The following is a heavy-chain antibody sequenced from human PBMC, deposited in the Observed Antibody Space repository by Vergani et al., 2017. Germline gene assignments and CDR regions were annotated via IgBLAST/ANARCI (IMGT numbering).Heavy chain of an antibody. V-gene: IGHV3-21*01. CDR3: AREHSRYCSSTSCYTRDY. CDR2: ISSSSSYI. CDR1: GFTFSSYS. J-gene: IGHJ4*02. Sequence: EVQLVESGGGLVKPGGSLRLFCAASGFTFSSYSMNWVRQAPGKGLEWVSSISSSSSYIYYADSVKGRFTISRDNAKNSLYLQMNSLRAEDTAVYYCAREHSRYCSSTSCYTRDYWGQGTLVTVSS. D-gene: IGHD2-2*02.